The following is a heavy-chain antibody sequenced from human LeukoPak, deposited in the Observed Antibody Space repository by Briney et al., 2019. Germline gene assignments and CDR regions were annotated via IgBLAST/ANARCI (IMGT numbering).Heavy chain of an antibody. CDR3: VKERDRGTGVADDFDF. J-gene: IGHJ4*02. CDR2: IASDGYT. D-gene: IGHD6-19*01. Sequence: PAGSLRLSCVASGFTFSDYPMAWVRQVPGRRLEWVSAIASDGYTVYPDPLKGRFTIYRDNSKNTLYLQMNRLRAEDTAVYYCVKERDRGTGVADDFDFWGQGTLVTVSS. CDR1: GFTFSDYP. V-gene: IGHV3-23*01.